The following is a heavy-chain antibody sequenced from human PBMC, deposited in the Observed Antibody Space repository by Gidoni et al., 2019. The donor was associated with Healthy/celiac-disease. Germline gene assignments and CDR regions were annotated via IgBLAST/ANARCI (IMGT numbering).Heavy chain of an antibody. CDR1: GGSFSGYY. Sequence: QVQLQPWGAGLLKPSETLSLTCAVCGGSFSGYYWRWIRQPPGKGLEWIGEINHSGSTNYNPSLKSRVTISVDTSKNQFSLKLSSVTAADTAVYYCARAIAAAGGGYFDYWGQGTLVTVSS. D-gene: IGHD6-13*01. V-gene: IGHV4-34*01. CDR3: ARAIAAAGGGYFDY. J-gene: IGHJ4*02. CDR2: INHSGST.